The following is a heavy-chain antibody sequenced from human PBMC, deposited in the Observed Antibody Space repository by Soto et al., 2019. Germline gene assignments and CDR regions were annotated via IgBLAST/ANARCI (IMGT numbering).Heavy chain of an antibody. D-gene: IGHD1-1*01. J-gene: IGHJ4*02. CDR2: INHSGST. CDR3: AGAGWNDDDFYYFDY. Sequence: PSETLSLTCAVYGGSFSGYYWSWIRQPPGKGLEWIGEINHSGSTNYNPSLKSRVTISVDTSKNQFSLKLSSVTAADTAVYYCAGAGWNDDDFYYFDYWGQGTLVTVSS. V-gene: IGHV4-34*01. CDR1: GGSFSGYY.